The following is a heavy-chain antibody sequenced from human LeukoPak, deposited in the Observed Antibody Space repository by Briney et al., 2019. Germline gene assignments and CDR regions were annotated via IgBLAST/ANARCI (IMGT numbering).Heavy chain of an antibody. Sequence: ASVKVSCKASGDTFSGYSMHWVRQAPGQGLEWMGWINPNIGGANYAQKFQGRVTMTRDTSMSTAYMELGRLRAEDTAVYYCARELDCSSTSCYGHPHNWFDPWGQGTLVTVSS. V-gene: IGHV1-2*02. CDR2: INPNIGGA. CDR1: GDTFSGYS. J-gene: IGHJ5*02. CDR3: ARELDCSSTSCYGHPHNWFDP. D-gene: IGHD2-2*01.